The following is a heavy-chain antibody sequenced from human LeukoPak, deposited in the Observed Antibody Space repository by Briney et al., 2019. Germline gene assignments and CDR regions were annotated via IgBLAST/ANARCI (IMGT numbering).Heavy chain of an antibody. Sequence: GGSLRLSCAASGFTFSRYDMHWVRQVTGKYLEWVSAIGTTGDTYYPGSVKGRFTISRENAKNSLYLQMNSLRAGDTAVYYCARAVAAARGVNYFDYWGQGTLVTVSS. D-gene: IGHD3-10*01. J-gene: IGHJ4*02. CDR1: GFTFSRYD. V-gene: IGHV3-13*01. CDR2: IGTTGDT. CDR3: ARAVAAARGVNYFDY.